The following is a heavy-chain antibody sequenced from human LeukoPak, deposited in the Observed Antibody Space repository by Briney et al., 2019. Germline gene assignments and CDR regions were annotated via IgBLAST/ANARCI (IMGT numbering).Heavy chain of an antibody. CDR1: GFTVSSNY. Sequence: GGSLRLSCAAPGFTVSSNYMSWVRQAPGKGLEWVSVIYSGGSTYYADSVKGRFTISRDNSKNTLYLQMNSLRAEDTAVYYCAREQTYSSGWVGGPYFDYWGQGTLVTVSS. CDR3: AREQTYSSGWVGGPYFDY. CDR2: IYSGGST. J-gene: IGHJ4*02. V-gene: IGHV3-53*01. D-gene: IGHD6-19*01.